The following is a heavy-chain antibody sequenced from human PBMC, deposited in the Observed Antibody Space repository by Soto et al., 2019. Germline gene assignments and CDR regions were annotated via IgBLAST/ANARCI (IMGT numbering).Heavy chain of an antibody. CDR3: ARVPYSSSWLYYYGMDV. V-gene: IGHV4-59*01. Sequence: QVQLQESGPGLVKPSETLSLTCTVSGGSISSYYWSWIRQPPGKGLEWIGYIYYSGSTSYNTSLKSRVTISVDTSKNQFSLKLSSVTAADRAVYYCARVPYSSSWLYYYGMDVWGQGTTVTISS. D-gene: IGHD6-13*01. CDR2: IYYSGST. J-gene: IGHJ6*02. CDR1: GGSISSYY.